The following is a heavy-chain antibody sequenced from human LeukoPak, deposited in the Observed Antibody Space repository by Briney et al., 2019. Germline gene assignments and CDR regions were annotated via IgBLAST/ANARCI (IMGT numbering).Heavy chain of an antibody. D-gene: IGHD3-22*01. CDR3: ATFGTGDSSGYYPFDY. V-gene: IGHV3-30*02. J-gene: IGHJ4*02. Sequence: GGSLRLSCAASGFTFSSYGVHWVRQAPGKGLEWVAFIRYDGSNKYYADSVKGRFTISRDNSENTLYLQMNSLRAEDTAVYYCATFGTGDSSGYYPFDYWGQGTLVTVSS. CDR1: GFTFSSYG. CDR2: IRYDGSNK.